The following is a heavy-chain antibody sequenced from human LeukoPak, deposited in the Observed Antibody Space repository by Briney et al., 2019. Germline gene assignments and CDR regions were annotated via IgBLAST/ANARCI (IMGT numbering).Heavy chain of an antibody. Sequence: SETLSLTCTVSGGSISSYYWSWIRQPPGKGLEWIGYIYYSGSTNYNPSLKSRVTISVDTSKNQFSLELSSVTAADTAVYYCARTAGGYSYGHYFDYWGQGTLVTVSS. CDR2: IYYSGST. CDR3: ARTAGGYSYGHYFDY. J-gene: IGHJ4*02. CDR1: GGSISSYY. V-gene: IGHV4-59*01. D-gene: IGHD3-22*01.